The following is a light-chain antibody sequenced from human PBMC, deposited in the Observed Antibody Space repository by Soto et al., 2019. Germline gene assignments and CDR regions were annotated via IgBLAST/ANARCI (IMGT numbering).Light chain of an antibody. CDR2: EVN. CDR3: CSYAGSSNV. V-gene: IGLV2-8*01. Sequence: QSALTQPPSASGSPGQSVAISCTGTSSDVGGYNYVSWYQQHPGKAPKLMIYEVNKRPSGVPDRFSGSKSGNTASLTVSGLQDEDEADYYCCSYAGSSNVFGTGTKVTVL. CDR1: SSDVGGYNY. J-gene: IGLJ1*01.